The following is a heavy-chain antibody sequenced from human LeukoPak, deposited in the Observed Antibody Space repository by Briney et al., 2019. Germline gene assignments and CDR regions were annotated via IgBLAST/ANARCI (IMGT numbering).Heavy chain of an antibody. Sequence: GGSLRLSCAASGFSFSSYAMSWVRQAPGKGMEWVSAISGIGGSTYYADSVKGRFTISRDNSKNTLYPQMNSLRAEDTAVYYCAKESRYCSSTSCYFDYWGQGTLVTVSS. V-gene: IGHV3-23*01. D-gene: IGHD2-2*01. CDR2: ISGIGGST. CDR3: AKESRYCSSTSCYFDY. J-gene: IGHJ4*02. CDR1: GFSFSSYA.